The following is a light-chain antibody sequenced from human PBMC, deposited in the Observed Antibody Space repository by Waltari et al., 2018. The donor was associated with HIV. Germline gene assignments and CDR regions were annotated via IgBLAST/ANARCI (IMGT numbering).Light chain of an antibody. J-gene: IGLJ1*01. CDR1: SSDVGGYNY. V-gene: IGLV2-14*01. CDR2: DVS. Sequence: QSALTQPASVSGSPGQSITISCTGTSSDVGGYNYVSWYQQHPGKAPKLMIYDVSNRPAWVSNRFSGSKSGNTASLTISGLQAEDEADYYCRSYTSTYVFGTGTKVTVL. CDR3: RSYTSTYV.